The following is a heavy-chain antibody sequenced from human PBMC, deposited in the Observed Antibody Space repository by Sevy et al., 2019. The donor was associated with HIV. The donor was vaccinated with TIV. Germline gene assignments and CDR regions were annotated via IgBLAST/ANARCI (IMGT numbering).Heavy chain of an antibody. J-gene: IGHJ4*02. D-gene: IGHD2-8*01. CDR3: ATTREYYQGKNGYFDY. CDR2: FDPEDGER. CDR1: GYTLTQLS. Sequence: ASVKVSCKVSGYTLTQLSMHWVRQAPGKGLEWMGSFDPEDGERIYAQKFQGRITMTEDTSTDTAYMDLSSLKSDDTAVYYCATTREYYQGKNGYFDYWGQGALVTVSS. V-gene: IGHV1-24*01.